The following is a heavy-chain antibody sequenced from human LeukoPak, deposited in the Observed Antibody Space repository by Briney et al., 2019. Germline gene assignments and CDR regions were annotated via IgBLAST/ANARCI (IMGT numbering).Heavy chain of an antibody. CDR3: ARRVTPFNWFDR. V-gene: IGHV5-51*01. Sequence: GASLKISCNGSGCGLTSYWIGWVRQMPGKGLEWMGIIYPGDSDTRYSPSFQGQVTISADKSISTSSLQWSSLKASDTAMYYCARRVTPFNWFDRWGQGTLVTVSS. CDR2: IYPGDSDT. CDR1: GCGLTSYW. J-gene: IGHJ5*02.